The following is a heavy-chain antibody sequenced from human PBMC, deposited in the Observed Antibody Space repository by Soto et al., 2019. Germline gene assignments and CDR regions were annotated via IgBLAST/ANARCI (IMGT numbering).Heavy chain of an antibody. Sequence: QVQLQESGPGLVKPSGTLSLTCAVSGGSFTSNNWWTWVRQLPGQGLEWIGEIYRTGSTNYNPSLKSRVTISLDRSENQCSLTVSSLTAADTAVYYCASRDPGTSVDYWGQGTLVTVSS. CDR3: ASRDPGTSVDY. CDR1: GGSFTSNNW. D-gene: IGHD1-7*01. J-gene: IGHJ4*02. CDR2: IYRTGST. V-gene: IGHV4-4*02.